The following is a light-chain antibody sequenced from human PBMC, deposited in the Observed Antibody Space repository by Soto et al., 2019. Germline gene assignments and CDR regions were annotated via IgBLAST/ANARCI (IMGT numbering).Light chain of an antibody. V-gene: IGLV2-23*01. CDR1: SSDVGSDNL. CDR3: CSYAGSSTAI. J-gene: IGLJ2*01. Sequence: QSVLTQPASVSGSPGQSITISYTGTSSDVGSDNLVSWYQQHPGKAPKLMIYEGSKRPSGVSNRFSGSKSGNTASLTISGLQAEDEADYYCCSYAGSSTAIFGGGTKVTVL. CDR2: EGS.